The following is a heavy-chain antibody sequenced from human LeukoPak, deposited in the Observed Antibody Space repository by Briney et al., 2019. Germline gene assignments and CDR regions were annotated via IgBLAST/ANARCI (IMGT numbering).Heavy chain of an antibody. V-gene: IGHV1-46*01. CDR2: INPSGGST. D-gene: IGHD3-22*01. Sequence: ASVKVSCKASGYTFTSYYMHWVRQAPGQGLEWMGVINPSGGSTSYEQKFQGRVTMTSDTSTSTVYMELSSLRSEDTAVYYCSSSYYYDSSGYFTFTNAFDIWGQGTMVTVS. J-gene: IGHJ3*02. CDR3: SSSYYYDSSGYFTFTNAFDI. CDR1: GYTFTSYY.